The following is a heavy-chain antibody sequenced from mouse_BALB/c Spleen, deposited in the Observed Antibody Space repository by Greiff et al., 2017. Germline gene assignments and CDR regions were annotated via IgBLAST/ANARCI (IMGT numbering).Heavy chain of an antibody. D-gene: IGHD2-4*01. CDR2: INPSNGGT. Sequence: QVQLKESGAELVKPGASVKLSCKASGYTFTSYYMYWVKQRPGQGLEWIGEINPSNGGTNFNEKFKSKATLTVDKSSSTAYMQLSSPTSEDSAVYYCARFCDYDVYYFDYWGQGTTLTVSS. CDR3: ARFCDYDVYYFDY. J-gene: IGHJ2*01. V-gene: IGHV1S81*02. CDR1: GYTFTSYY.